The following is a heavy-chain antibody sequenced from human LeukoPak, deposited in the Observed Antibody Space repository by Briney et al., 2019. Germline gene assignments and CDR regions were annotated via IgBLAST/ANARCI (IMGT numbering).Heavy chain of an antibody. CDR1: GFTFDDYG. V-gene: IGHV3-20*04. D-gene: IGHD1-1*01. Sequence: GGSLRLSCEASGFTFDDYGMSWVRQAPGKGLEWVSSVSSNGGSTGYADSVKGRVTISRDNAKYSLYLQMSSLRAGDTALYYRARNGRRPEGFDIWGQGTMVTVSS. J-gene: IGHJ3*02. CDR2: VSSNGGST. CDR3: ARNGRRPEGFDI.